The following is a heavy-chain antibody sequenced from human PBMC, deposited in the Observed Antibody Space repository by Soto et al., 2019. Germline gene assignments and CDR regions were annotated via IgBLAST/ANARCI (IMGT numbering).Heavy chain of an antibody. J-gene: IGHJ3*02. Sequence: ASVKVSCKASGGTFSSYAISWVRQAPGQGLEWMGGIIPIFGTANYAQKFQGRVTITADGSTSTAYMEQSSLRSEDTAVYYCARSYSGSYGYAFDIWGQGTMVTVSS. CDR2: IIPIFGTA. D-gene: IGHD1-26*01. CDR1: GGTFSSYA. V-gene: IGHV1-69*13. CDR3: ARSYSGSYGYAFDI.